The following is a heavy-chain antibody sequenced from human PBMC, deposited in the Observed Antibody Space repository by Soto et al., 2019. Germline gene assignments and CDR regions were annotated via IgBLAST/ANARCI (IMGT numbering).Heavy chain of an antibody. Sequence: LSLTCFVSGGSFTNYYWTWIRQSPGKGLEWIGEINHSGSTNYNPSLKSRVTILVDTSKNRFSLKLSSVTAADTAVYYCARVRHGTYYYYGMDVWGQGTTVTVSS. CDR2: INHSGST. J-gene: IGHJ6*02. D-gene: IGHD1-1*01. CDR1: GGSFTNYY. V-gene: IGHV4-34*01. CDR3: ARVRHGTYYYYGMDV.